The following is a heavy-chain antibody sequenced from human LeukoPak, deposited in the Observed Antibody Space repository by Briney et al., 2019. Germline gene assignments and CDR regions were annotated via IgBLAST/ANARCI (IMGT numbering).Heavy chain of an antibody. CDR2: FYYIGST. V-gene: IGHV4-39*07. CDR1: GGSISSSTYY. D-gene: IGHD3-10*01. Sequence: PSETLSLTCSVSGGSISSSTYYWGWIRQPPGEGLEWIGSFYYIGSTYYNPSLKTRVTISVDTSKNQFSLKLSSVPAADTAVYYCARALLWFGELLRSLLYYYYYYYMDVWGKGTTVTVSS. CDR3: ARALLWFGELLRSLLYYYYYYYMDV. J-gene: IGHJ6*03.